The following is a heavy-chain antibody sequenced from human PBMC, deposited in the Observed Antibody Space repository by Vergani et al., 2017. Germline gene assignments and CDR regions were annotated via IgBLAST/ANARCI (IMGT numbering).Heavy chain of an antibody. D-gene: IGHD5-24*01. CDR1: GFTFSSYS. V-gene: IGHV3-21*04. J-gene: IGHJ4*02. Sequence: EVQLVESGGGLVKPGGSLRLSCAASGFTFSSYSMNWVRQAPGKGLEWVSSISSSSSYIYYADSVKGRFTISRDNAKNSLYLQMNSLRAEDTAVYYCARGREERWLQSQFDYWGQGTLVTVSS. CDR3: ARGREERWLQSQFDY. CDR2: ISSSSSYI.